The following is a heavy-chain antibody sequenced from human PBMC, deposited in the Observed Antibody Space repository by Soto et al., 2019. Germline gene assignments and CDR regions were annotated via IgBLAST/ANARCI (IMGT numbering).Heavy chain of an antibody. CDR2: IYYSGST. J-gene: IGHJ5*02. V-gene: IGHV4-59*01. CDR3: ARGVRGNWFDP. D-gene: IGHD3-10*01. Sequence: PSETLSLTCAVYGGSFSGYYWSWIRQPPGKGLEWIGYIYYSGSTNYNPSLKSRVTISVDTSKNQFSLKLSSVTAADTAVYYCARGVRGNWFDPWGQGTLVTVSS. CDR1: GGSFSGYY.